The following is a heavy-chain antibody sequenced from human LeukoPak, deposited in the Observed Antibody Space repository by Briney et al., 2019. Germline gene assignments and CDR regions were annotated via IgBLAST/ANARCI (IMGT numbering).Heavy chain of an antibody. J-gene: IGHJ6*02. CDR3: ATDAPPQPMIVDYYYYYGMDV. V-gene: IGHV1-24*01. Sequence: ASVKVSCKVSGYTLTELSMHWVRQAPGKGLEWMGGFDPEDGETIYAQKFQGRVTMTEDTSTDTAYMELSSLRSEDTAAYYCATDAPPQPMIVDYYYYYGMDVWGQGTTVTVSS. D-gene: IGHD3-22*01. CDR2: FDPEDGET. CDR1: GYTLTELS.